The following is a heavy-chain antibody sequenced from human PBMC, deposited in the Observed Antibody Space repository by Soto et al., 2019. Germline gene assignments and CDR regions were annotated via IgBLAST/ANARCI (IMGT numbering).Heavy chain of an antibody. CDR2: IHGGGGSA. J-gene: IGHJ3*01. Sequence: EVQLLESGGGLVQPGGSLRLSCAASGFTFSNYAMSWVRQAPGKGLEWVSGIHGGGGSAYYADSVKGRFTISRDDSKRPVALEMDRLGTEDTGTYYCAKDRVDGNSVWGPFDLWGQGTMVIVST. CDR1: GFTFSNYA. CDR3: AKDRVDGNSVWGPFDL. D-gene: IGHD3-16*01. V-gene: IGHV3-23*03.